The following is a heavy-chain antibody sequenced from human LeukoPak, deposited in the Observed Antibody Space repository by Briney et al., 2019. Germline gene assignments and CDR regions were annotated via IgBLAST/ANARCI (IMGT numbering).Heavy chain of an antibody. J-gene: IGHJ4*02. V-gene: IGHV1-2*02. CDR1: GYTFTGYY. D-gene: IGHD3-10*01. Sequence: ASVKVSCKASGYTFTGYYMHWVRPAPGQGLEWMGWTNPNSGGTNYAQKFQGRVTVTRDTSISTAYMELSRLRSDDTAVYYCARDPLITMVRGVTTEYYFDYWGQGTLVTVSS. CDR2: TNPNSGGT. CDR3: ARDPLITMVRGVTTEYYFDY.